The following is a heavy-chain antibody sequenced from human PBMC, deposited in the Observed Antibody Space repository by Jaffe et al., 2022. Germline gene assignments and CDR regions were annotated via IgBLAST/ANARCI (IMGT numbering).Heavy chain of an antibody. J-gene: IGHJ4*02. CDR3: AREPVAKYRDVWGSYRYHFDY. CDR1: GYSISSGYY. V-gene: IGHV4-38-2*02. Sequence: QVQLQESGPGLVKPSETLSLTCAVSGYSISSGYYWGWIRQPPGKGLEWIGSIYHSGSTYYNPSLKSRVTISVDTSKNQFSLKLSSVTAADTAVYYCAREPVAKYRDVWGSYRYHFDYWGQGTLVTVSS. D-gene: IGHD3-16*02. CDR2: IYHSGST.